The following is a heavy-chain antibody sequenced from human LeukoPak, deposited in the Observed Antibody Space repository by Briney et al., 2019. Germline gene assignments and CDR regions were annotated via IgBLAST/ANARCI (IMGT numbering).Heavy chain of an antibody. D-gene: IGHD3-22*01. CDR2: IYPGDSDT. CDR1: GDSFTSYW. V-gene: IGHV5-51*01. Sequence: GESLKIFCKGSGDSFTSYWIGWVGQMPGKGLEWMGIIYPGDSDTRYSPSFQGQVTISAGKSISTAYLQWSSLKASDTAMYYCARQVIGETVDYWGQGTLVTVSS. CDR3: ARQVIGETVDY. J-gene: IGHJ4*02.